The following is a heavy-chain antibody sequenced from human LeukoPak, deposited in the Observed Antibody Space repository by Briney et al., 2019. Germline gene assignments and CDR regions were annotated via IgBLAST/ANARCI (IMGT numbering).Heavy chain of an antibody. CDR1: GFVFSSYA. D-gene: IGHD3-10*01. V-gene: IGHV3-21*01. CDR2: ISSSGTDI. J-gene: IGHJ2*01. Sequence: KPGGSLRLSCAASGFVFSSYAMNWVRQAPGKGLEWVSSISSSGTDIYYADSVKGRFTISRDNAKNSLYLQMNSLRAEDTTVYYCARASGRGFDLWGRGTLVTVSS. CDR3: ARASGRGFDL.